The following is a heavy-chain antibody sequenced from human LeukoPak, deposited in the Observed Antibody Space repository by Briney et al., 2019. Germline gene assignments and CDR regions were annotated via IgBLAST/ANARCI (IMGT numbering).Heavy chain of an antibody. CDR1: GGSFSGYY. J-gene: IGHJ5*02. V-gene: IGHV4-34*01. Sequence: SETLSLTCAVYGGSFSGYYWSWIRQPPGKGLEWIGEINHSGSTNYNPSLKSRVTISVDTSKNQFSLKLSSVTAADTAVYYCARRSRAAKNWFAPWGQGTLVTVSS. CDR3: ARRSRAAKNWFAP. D-gene: IGHD2-15*01. CDR2: INHSGST.